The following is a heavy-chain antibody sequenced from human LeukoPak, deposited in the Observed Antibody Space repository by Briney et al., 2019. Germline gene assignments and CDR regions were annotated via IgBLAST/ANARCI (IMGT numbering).Heavy chain of an antibody. V-gene: IGHV3-21*01. D-gene: IGHD6-19*01. Sequence: PGGSLRLSCAASGFTFSSYSMNWVRQAPGKGLEWVSSISSSSSYIYHADSVKGRFTISRDNAKNSLYLQMNSLRAEDTAVYYCASLAVADYWGQGTLVTVSS. J-gene: IGHJ4*02. CDR2: ISSSSSYI. CDR1: GFTFSSYS. CDR3: ASLAVADY.